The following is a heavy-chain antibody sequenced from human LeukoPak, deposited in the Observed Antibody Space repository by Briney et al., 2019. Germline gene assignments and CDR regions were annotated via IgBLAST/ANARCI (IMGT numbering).Heavy chain of an antibody. CDR1: GYRFTSYW. J-gene: IGHJ4*02. V-gene: IGHV5-51*01. D-gene: IGHD2-21*02. CDR3: ARHISDCGGDCPFDY. Sequence: GESLKISCHGSGYRFTSYWIGWVRQMPGKGPEWMGMIYPGDSDTRYSPSFQGHVTISADKSISTAYLQWNSLKASDTAMYYCARHISDCGGDCPFDYWGQGTLVTVSS. CDR2: IYPGDSDT.